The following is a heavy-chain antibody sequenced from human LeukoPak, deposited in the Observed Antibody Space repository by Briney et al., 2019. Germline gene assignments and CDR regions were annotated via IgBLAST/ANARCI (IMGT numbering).Heavy chain of an antibody. J-gene: IGHJ4*02. CDR1: GFTFSAYG. CDR3: AKNLRADYGDMNDY. V-gene: IGHV3-30*18. Sequence: GGSLRLSCAASGFTFSAYGMHWVRQAPGKGLEWVALISYDGSNKYYADSVKGRFTISRDNSNNTVYLQLNSLRAEDTAIYYCAKNLRADYGDMNDYWGRGTLVTVSS. D-gene: IGHD4-17*01. CDR2: ISYDGSNK.